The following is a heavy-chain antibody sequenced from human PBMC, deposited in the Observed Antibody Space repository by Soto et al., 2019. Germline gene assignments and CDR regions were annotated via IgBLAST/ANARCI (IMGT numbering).Heavy chain of an antibody. Sequence: SETLSLTCSVSGGSISSFTYYWGWIRQPPGKGLEWIGTVYYNENTYYNPSLKSRVTITVDTSKNQFSLNLNPVTASDTAVYFCVSQRTSVLTQAYFDYWGPGALVTVSS. V-gene: IGHV4-39*01. CDR2: VYYNENT. CDR3: VSQRTSVLTQAYFDY. J-gene: IGHJ4*02. CDR1: GGSISSFTYY. D-gene: IGHD2-8*01.